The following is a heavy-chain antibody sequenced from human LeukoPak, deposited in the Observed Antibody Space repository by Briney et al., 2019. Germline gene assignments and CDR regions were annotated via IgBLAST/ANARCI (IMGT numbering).Heavy chain of an antibody. D-gene: IGHD2-2*01. Sequence: SETLSLTCTVSGGSISSSSYYWGWIRQPPGKGLEWIGSIYYSGSTYYNPSLKSRVTISVDTSKNQFSLKLSSVTAADTAVYYCARQGDIVVVPANWFDPWGRGTLVTVSS. J-gene: IGHJ5*02. CDR2: IYYSGST. V-gene: IGHV4-39*01. CDR1: GGSISSSSYY. CDR3: ARQGDIVVVPANWFDP.